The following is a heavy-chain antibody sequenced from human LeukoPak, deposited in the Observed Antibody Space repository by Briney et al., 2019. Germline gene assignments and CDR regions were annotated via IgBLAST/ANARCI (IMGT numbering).Heavy chain of an antibody. D-gene: IGHD3-10*01. V-gene: IGHV1-2*02. J-gene: IGHJ4*02. Sequence: ASVKVSCKASGYTFTGYYMHWVRQAPGQGLEWMGWINPNSGGTNHAQKFQGRVTMTRDTSISTAYMELSRLRSDDTAVYYCAREGLLWFGDPPRTYDYWGQGTLVTVSS. CDR2: INPNSGGT. CDR3: AREGLLWFGDPPRTYDY. CDR1: GYTFTGYY.